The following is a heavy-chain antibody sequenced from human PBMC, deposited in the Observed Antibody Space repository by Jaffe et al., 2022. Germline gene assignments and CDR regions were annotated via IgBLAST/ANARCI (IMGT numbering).Heavy chain of an antibody. J-gene: IGHJ6*03. Sequence: EVQLLESGGGLVQIGGSLRLSCAASEFTFKNFLMTWVRQAPGKGLEWVSAISGTGSYAYYADSVKGRFTISRDNSKNTLYLQMNSLRADDTAVYFCAKDAVDTGYFYYMDVWGKGTTVTVSS. CDR3: AKDAVDTGYFYYMDV. V-gene: IGHV3-23*01. CDR1: EFTFKNFL. CDR2: ISGTGSYA. D-gene: IGHD5-18*01.